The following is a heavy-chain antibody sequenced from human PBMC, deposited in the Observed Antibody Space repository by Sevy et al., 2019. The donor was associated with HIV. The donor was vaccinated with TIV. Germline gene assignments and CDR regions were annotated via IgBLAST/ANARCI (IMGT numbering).Heavy chain of an antibody. CDR2: FDPENGET. CDR3: ATIIGSPTTFGGVSVGYFQH. CDR1: GYTLTELS. J-gene: IGHJ1*01. D-gene: IGHD3-16*02. V-gene: IGHV1-24*01. Sequence: ASVKVSCQVSGYTLTELSMHWVRQAPGKGLEWMGGFDPENGETIYTQKFQGRVTMTEDTATDPAYMELSSLRSEDTAVYYCATIIGSPTTFGGVSVGYFQHWGQGTLVTVSS.